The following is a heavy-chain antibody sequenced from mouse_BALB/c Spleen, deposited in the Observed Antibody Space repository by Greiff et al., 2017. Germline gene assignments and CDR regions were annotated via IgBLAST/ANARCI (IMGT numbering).Heavy chain of an antibody. CDR2: IDPANGNT. D-gene: IGHD3-3*01. Sequence: EVKLMESGAELVKPGASVKLSCTASGFNIKDTYMHWVKQRPEQGLEWIGRIDPANGNTKYDPKFQGKATITADTSSNTAYLQLSSLTSEDTAVYYCARWGDRFAYWGQGTLVTVSA. V-gene: IGHV14-3*02. J-gene: IGHJ3*01. CDR1: GFNIKDTY. CDR3: ARWGDRFAY.